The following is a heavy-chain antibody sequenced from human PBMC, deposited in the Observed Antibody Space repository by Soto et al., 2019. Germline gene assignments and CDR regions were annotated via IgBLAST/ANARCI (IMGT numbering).Heavy chain of an antibody. J-gene: IGHJ6*02. CDR2: IYYSGST. CDR3: ARHNCGGDCYGDYYYGMDV. V-gene: IGHV4-39*01. Sequence: SETLSLTCTVSGGSISSSSYYWGWIRHPPGKGLEWIGSIYYSGSTYYNPSLKSRVTISVDTSKNQFSLKLSSVTAADTAVYYCARHNCGGDCYGDYYYGMDVWGQGTTVTVSS. D-gene: IGHD2-21*02. CDR1: GGSISSSSYY.